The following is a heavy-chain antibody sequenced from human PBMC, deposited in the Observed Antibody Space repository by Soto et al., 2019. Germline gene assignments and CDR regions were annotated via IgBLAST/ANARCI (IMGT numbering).Heavy chain of an antibody. Sequence: PGGSLRLSCAASGFPFDDYAMHWVRQAPGKGLEWVSYISSNGSTIYYADSVKGRFTISRDNAKNSLYLQMNSLRAEDTAVYYCARNQQLGRKRGDVWGQGTTVTVSS. V-gene: IGHV3-11*01. D-gene: IGHD6-13*01. J-gene: IGHJ6*02. CDR2: ISSNGSTI. CDR3: ARNQQLGRKRGDV. CDR1: GFPFDDYA.